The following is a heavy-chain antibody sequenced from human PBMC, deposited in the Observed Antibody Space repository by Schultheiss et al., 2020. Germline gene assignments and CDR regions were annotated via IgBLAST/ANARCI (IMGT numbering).Heavy chain of an antibody. CDR3: ARGHGY. Sequence: GGSLRLSCAASGFTFSSYSMNWVRQAPGKGLEWVSAISGSGGSTYYADSVKGRFTISRDNSKNTLYVQMNSLKTEDTAVYYCARGHGYWGQGTLVTVSS. CDR1: GFTFSSYS. CDR2: ISGSGGST. J-gene: IGHJ4*02. V-gene: IGHV3-23*01.